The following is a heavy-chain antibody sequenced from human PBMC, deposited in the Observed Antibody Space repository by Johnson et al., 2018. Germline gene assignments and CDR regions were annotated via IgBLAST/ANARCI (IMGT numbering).Heavy chain of an antibody. J-gene: IGHJ3*02. CDR3: AKEPYGEDAFDI. Sequence: VQLQESGGGLVQPGGSLRPSCAASGFTFSSYDMHWVRQATGKGLEWVSAISGSGGSTYYADSVQGRFTISRDNSKNTLYLQMTSLRAEDTAVYYCAKEPYGEDAFDIWGQGTMVTVSS. V-gene: IGHV3-23*01. CDR2: ISGSGGST. CDR1: GFTFSSYD. D-gene: IGHD4-17*01.